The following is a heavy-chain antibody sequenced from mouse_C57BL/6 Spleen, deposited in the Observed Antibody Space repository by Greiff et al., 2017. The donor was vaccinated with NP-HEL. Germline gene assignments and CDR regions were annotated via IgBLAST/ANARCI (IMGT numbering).Heavy chain of an antibody. V-gene: IGHV1-69*01. CDR2: IDPSDSYT. CDR1: GYTFTSYW. CDR3: ARASYDYDFAY. J-gene: IGHJ3*01. D-gene: IGHD2-4*01. Sequence: VQLRQPGAELVMPGASVKLSCKASGYTFTSYWMHWVKQRPGQGLEWIGEIDPSDSYTNYNQKFKGKSTLTVDKSSSTAYMQLSSLTSEDSAVYYCARASYDYDFAYWGQGTLVTVSA.